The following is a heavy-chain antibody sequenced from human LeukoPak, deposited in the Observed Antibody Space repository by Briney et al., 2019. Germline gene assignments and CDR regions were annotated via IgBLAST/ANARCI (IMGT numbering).Heavy chain of an antibody. Sequence: GGSLRLSCAASGFTFSSYAMSWVRQAPGKVLPWVSAISGGGGSTYYADSVKGRFTISRDNSKNTLYLQMNGLRAEDTAVYYCAKDSGDGNSSSWYYYYYGMDVWGQGTTVTVSS. CDR3: AKDSGDGNSSSWYYYYYGMDV. V-gene: IGHV3-23*01. CDR2: ISGGGGST. CDR1: GFTFSSYA. D-gene: IGHD6-13*01. J-gene: IGHJ6*02.